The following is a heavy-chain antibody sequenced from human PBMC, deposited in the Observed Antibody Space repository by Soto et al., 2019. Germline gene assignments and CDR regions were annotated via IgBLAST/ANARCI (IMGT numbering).Heavy chain of an antibody. V-gene: IGHV3-7*01. CDR2: IKEDGSEK. CDR3: ARVTNAACDY. J-gene: IGHJ4*02. Sequence: PGGSMRLSCAASGFAFSRYWMRWVRQAPGKGLEWVASIKEDGSEKGYVDSVKGRFTVSRDNAKNSLYLQMDSLRAEDTGVYYCARVTNAACDYWGQGTLVTVSS. CDR1: GFAFSRYW. D-gene: IGHD2-8*01.